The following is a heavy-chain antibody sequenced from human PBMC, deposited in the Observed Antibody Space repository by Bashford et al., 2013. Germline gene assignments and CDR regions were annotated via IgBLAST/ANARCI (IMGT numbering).Heavy chain of an antibody. CDR3: ARDSQTASPGDFDY. D-gene: IGHD1-14*01. J-gene: IGHJ4*02. V-gene: IGHV1-2*02. Sequence: VASREGTSCKAFWVQLLTTGLCTGCDRPLDKGLSGWDGSTLTMGATNYAQKFQGRVTMTRDMSISTVYMDLSRLRSDDTAVYYCARDSQTASPGDFDYWGQGTLVTVSS. CDR2: STLTMGAT. CDR1: VQLLTTG.